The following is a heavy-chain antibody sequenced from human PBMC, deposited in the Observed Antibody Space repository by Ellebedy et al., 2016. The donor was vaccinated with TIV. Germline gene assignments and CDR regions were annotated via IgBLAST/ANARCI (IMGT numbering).Heavy chain of an antibody. CDR2: ISGSGGNT. V-gene: IGHV3-23*01. CDR1: GFTFSGYA. J-gene: IGHJ4*02. D-gene: IGHD3-16*01. CDR3: ANDGGEFGRGIDY. Sequence: GGSLRLXXVASGFTFSGYAMSWVRQAPGKGLEWVSAISGSGGNTYYADSVKGRFTISRDNSKNTLYLQMNSLRAEDTAVYYCANDGGEFGRGIDYWGQGTLVTVSS.